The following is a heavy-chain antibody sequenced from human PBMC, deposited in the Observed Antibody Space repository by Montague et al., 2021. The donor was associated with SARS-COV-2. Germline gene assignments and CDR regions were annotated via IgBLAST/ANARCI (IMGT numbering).Heavy chain of an antibody. Sequence: SLRLSCAASGFTFSSYAMSWVRQAPGKGLEWVSTISISDGNTYYADSVKGRFTISRDKSKNMLYLQMNSLRAEGTAVYYCAKDRQLVGDDAFDIWGQGTMVTVSS. CDR1: GFTFSSYA. V-gene: IGHV3-23*01. CDR3: AKDRQLVGDDAFDI. J-gene: IGHJ3*02. D-gene: IGHD6-13*01. CDR2: ISISDGNT.